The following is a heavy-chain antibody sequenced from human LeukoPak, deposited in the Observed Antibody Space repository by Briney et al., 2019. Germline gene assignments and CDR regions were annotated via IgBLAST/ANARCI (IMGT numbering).Heavy chain of an antibody. CDR2: ISGVSTYT. J-gene: IGHJ4*02. V-gene: IGHV3-11*05. CDR1: GFTFSDYY. CDR3: AGDLLDYGADVVDF. Sequence: PGGSLRLSCAASGFTFSDYYMSWIRQAPGKGLEWVSYISGVSTYTNYADSVKGRFTISRDNAKNSLYLQMNNLRAEDTAVYYCAGDLLDYGADVVDFWGQGTLVTVSS. D-gene: IGHD4-17*01.